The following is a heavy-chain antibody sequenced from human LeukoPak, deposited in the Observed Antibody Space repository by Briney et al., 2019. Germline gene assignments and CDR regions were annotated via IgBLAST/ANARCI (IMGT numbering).Heavy chain of an antibody. V-gene: IGHV3-21*01. CDR1: GFTFSSYS. D-gene: IGHD2-15*01. J-gene: IGHJ4*02. CDR3: AREDGYCSGGNCYSYFDS. Sequence: GGSLRLSCAASGFTFSSYSMNWVRQAPGKGLEWVSSISSSSSYIYYADSVKGRFTITRDNTRNSLFLQMYSLRAEDTAVYFCAREDGYCSGGNCYSYFDSWGQGTLVTVSS. CDR2: ISSSSSYI.